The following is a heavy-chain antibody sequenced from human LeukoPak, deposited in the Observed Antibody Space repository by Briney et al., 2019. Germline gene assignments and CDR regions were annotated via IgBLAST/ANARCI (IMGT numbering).Heavy chain of an antibody. D-gene: IGHD3-10*01. Sequence: SETLSLTCTVSGGSISSSSYYWGWIRQPPGKGLEGIGRIYYSGSTYYNPSLKSRVTISVDTSKNQFSLKLSSVTAADTAVYYCARDQYGSGDGYYMDVWGKGTTVTISS. V-gene: IGHV4-39*07. CDR1: GGSISSSSYY. CDR2: IYYSGST. J-gene: IGHJ6*03. CDR3: ARDQYGSGDGYYMDV.